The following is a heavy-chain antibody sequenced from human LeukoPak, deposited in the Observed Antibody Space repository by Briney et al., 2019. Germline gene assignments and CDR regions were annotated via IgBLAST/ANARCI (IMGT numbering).Heavy chain of an antibody. CDR3: ATSGPGYCSGGCLDY. V-gene: IGHV3-23*01. CDR2: ISGSGGST. CDR1: GFTFSSYA. D-gene: IGHD2-15*01. Sequence: RGSLRLSCAASGFTFSSYAMSWVRQAPGKGLEWVSAISGSGGSTYYADSVKGRFTISRDNSKNTLYLQMNSLRAEDTAVYYCATSGPGYCSGGCLDYWGQGTLVTVSS. J-gene: IGHJ4*02.